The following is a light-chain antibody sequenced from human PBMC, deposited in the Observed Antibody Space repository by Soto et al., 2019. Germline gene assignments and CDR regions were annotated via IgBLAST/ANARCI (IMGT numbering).Light chain of an antibody. Sequence: QSVLTRPPSASGTPGQRVTISCSGSSSNIGSNTVNWYQQLPGTAPKLLIYNNNQRPSGVPDRFSGSKSGTSASLAISGLQSEDEADYYCAAWDDSLNAYYVLGTGTKVTVL. CDR3: AAWDDSLNAYYV. CDR2: NNN. J-gene: IGLJ1*01. CDR1: SSNIGSNT. V-gene: IGLV1-44*01.